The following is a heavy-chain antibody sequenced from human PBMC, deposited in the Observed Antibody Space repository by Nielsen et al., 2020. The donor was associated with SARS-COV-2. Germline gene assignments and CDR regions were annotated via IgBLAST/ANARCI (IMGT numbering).Heavy chain of an antibody. CDR3: AKAPLSAATPSSSWYFDY. Sequence: GESLKISCAASGFTFSSYAMSWVRQAPGKGLEWVSAISGSGGSTYYADSVKGRFTISRDNSKNTLYLQMNSLRAEDTAVYYCAKAPLSAATPSSSWYFDYWGQGTLVTVSS. CDR1: GFTFSSYA. CDR2: ISGSGGST. D-gene: IGHD6-13*01. V-gene: IGHV3-23*01. J-gene: IGHJ4*02.